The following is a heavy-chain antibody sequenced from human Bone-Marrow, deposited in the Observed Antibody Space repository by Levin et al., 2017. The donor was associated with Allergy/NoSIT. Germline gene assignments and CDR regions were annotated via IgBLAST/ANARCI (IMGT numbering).Heavy chain of an antibody. V-gene: IGHV4-59*01. J-gene: IGHJ3*02. CDR3: ARGVVWILTGYSGIDAFDI. D-gene: IGHD3-9*01. CDR1: GGSISRYY. Sequence: SETLSLTCSVSGGSISRYYWNWIRQSPGKGLEWIGSIYYSGSTNFNPSLKSRVTISLDTSRAQFSLKLTSVTAADTAVYYCARGVVWILTGYSGIDAFDIWGQGTMVTVSS. CDR2: IYYSGST.